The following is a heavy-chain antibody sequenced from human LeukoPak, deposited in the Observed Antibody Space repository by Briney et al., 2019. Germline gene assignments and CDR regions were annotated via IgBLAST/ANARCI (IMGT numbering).Heavy chain of an antibody. Sequence: SETLSLTCAVYGGSFSGYYWSWIRQPPGKGLEWIGEINHSGSTNYNPSLKSRVTVSVDTSQNQFSLKLSSVTAADTAVYYCASGGITMIDSAFDIWGQGTMVTVSS. V-gene: IGHV4-34*01. CDR1: GGSFSGYY. CDR3: ASGGITMIDSAFDI. CDR2: INHSGST. J-gene: IGHJ3*02. D-gene: IGHD3-22*01.